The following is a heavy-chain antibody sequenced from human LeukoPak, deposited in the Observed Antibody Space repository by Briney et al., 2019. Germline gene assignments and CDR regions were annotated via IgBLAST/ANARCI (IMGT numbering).Heavy chain of an antibody. J-gene: IGHJ4*02. CDR2: ISSSSSYI. CDR3: ARDKSTSCYEGGSCYPAAFDY. D-gene: IGHD2-2*01. V-gene: IGHV3-21*01. CDR1: GFTFSSYG. Sequence: TTGGSLRLSCAASGFTFSSYGMHWVRQAPGKGLEWVSSISSSSSYIYYADSVKGRFTISRDNAKNSLYLQMNSLRAEDTAVYYCARDKSTSCYEGGSCYPAAFDYWGQGTLVTVSS.